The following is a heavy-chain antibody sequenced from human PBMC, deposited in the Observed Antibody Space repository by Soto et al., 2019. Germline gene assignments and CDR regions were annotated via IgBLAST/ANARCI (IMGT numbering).Heavy chain of an antibody. V-gene: IGHV1-69*06. J-gene: IGHJ6*02. Sequence: SVKVSCKASVGTFSSYAISWVRQAPGQGLEWMGGIIPIFGTANYAQKFQGRVTITADKSTSTAYMELSSLRSEDTAVYYCARYIRGFLYYYGMDVWGQGTTVTV. CDR2: IIPIFGTA. CDR1: VGTFSSYA. D-gene: IGHD3-16*01. CDR3: ARYIRGFLYYYGMDV.